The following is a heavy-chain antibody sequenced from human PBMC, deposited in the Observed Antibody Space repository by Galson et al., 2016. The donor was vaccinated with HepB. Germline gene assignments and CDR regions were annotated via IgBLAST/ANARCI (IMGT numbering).Heavy chain of an antibody. CDR2: IRSKAYSGAT. D-gene: IGHD3-16*01. J-gene: IGHJ3*01. V-gene: IGHV3-49*03. CDR1: GVTFGDYA. CDR3: TIDGLSTIYYDTEGYRAFAAFAV. Sequence: SLRLSCAASGVTFGDYAMSWFRQTPGKGLEWVGLIRSKAYSGATEYAASVKGRFTISRDDSKSIAYLQLNSLKTEDTAVYYCTIDGLSTIYYDTEGYRAFAAFAVWGPGTMVTVSS.